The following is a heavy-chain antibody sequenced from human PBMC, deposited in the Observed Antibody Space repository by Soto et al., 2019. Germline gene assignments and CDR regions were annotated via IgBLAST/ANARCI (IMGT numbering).Heavy chain of an antibody. CDR1: GYTFTSYY. V-gene: IGHV1-46*01. CDR3: ARAAARLTEYFQH. Sequence: ASVKVSCKASGYTFTSYYMHWVRQAPGQGLEWMGIINPGGGSTSYAQKFQGRVTMTRDTSTSTVYMELSSLRSEDTAVYYCARAAARLTEYFQHWGQGTLVTVSS. D-gene: IGHD6-6*01. CDR2: INPGGGST. J-gene: IGHJ1*01.